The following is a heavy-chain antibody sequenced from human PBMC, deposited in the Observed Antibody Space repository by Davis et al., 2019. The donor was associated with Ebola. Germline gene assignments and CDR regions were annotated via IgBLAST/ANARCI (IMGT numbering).Heavy chain of an antibody. D-gene: IGHD1-26*01. J-gene: IGHJ4*02. Sequence: GESLKISCAASGFTFSSYAMHWVRQAPGKGLEWVSAISGSGGSTYYADSVKGRFTISRDNAKNSLYLQMNSLRAEDTAVYYCAGVEVGTIVGATNYWGQGTLVTVSS. CDR1: GFTFSSYA. CDR2: ISGSGGST. CDR3: AGVEVGTIVGATNY. V-gene: IGHV3-23*01.